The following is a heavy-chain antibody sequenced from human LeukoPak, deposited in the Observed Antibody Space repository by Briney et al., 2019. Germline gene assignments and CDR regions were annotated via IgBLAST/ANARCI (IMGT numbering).Heavy chain of an antibody. J-gene: IGHJ4*02. Sequence: SETLSLTCTVSGGSISSSSYYWGWIRQPPGKGLEWIGSIYYSGSTYYNPSLKSRVTISVDTSKNQFSLKLSSVTAADTAVYYCARDDPRLHISPSSTDSSGYYPKSLWGQGTLVTVSS. V-gene: IGHV4-39*07. CDR3: ARDDPRLHISPSSTDSSGYYPKSL. CDR2: IYYSGST. CDR1: GGSISSSSYY. D-gene: IGHD3-22*01.